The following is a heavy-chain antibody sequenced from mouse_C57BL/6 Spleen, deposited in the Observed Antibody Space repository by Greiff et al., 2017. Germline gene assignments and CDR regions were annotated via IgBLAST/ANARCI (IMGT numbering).Heavy chain of an antibody. CDR3: ASAGLNYYGSRYAMDY. CDR2: IYPGGGST. CDR1: GYTFTSYW. V-gene: IGHV1-55*01. Sequence: QVQLQQPGAELVKPGASVKMSCNASGYTFTSYWITWVKQRPGQGLEWIGDIYPGGGSTNYNEKFKSQATLTVDTSSSTAYMQLSSLTSEDSAVNISASAGLNYYGSRYAMDYWGQGTSVTVSS. D-gene: IGHD1-1*01. J-gene: IGHJ4*01.